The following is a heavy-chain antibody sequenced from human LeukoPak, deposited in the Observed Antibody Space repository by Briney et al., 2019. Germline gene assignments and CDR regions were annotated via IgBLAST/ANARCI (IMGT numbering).Heavy chain of an antibody. V-gene: IGHV1-69*05. CDR1: GYTFTSNA. CDR2: IIPIFGTA. Sequence: SVKVSCKTSGYTFTSNAIHWVRQAPGQRLEWMGRIIPIFGTANYAQKFQGRVTITTDESTSTAYMELSSLRSEDTAVYYCARGPYYDFWSGYRPDWGQGTLVTVSS. CDR3: ARGPYYDFWSGYRPD. J-gene: IGHJ4*02. D-gene: IGHD3-3*01.